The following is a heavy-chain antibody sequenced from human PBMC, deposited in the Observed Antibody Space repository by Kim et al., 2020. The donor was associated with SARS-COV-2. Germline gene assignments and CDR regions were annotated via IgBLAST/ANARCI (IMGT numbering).Heavy chain of an antibody. CDR2: INEDGSEK. Sequence: GGSLRLSCAASGFTFSSFWMSWVRQAPGKGLEWVANINEDGSEKYYVDSVKGRFTISRDNAKKSLYLRMNTLRVQDTAVYYCARARGVGASGFDNWGQG. CDR3: ARARGVGASGFDN. J-gene: IGHJ4*02. D-gene: IGHD1-26*01. V-gene: IGHV3-7*03. CDR1: GFTFSSFW.